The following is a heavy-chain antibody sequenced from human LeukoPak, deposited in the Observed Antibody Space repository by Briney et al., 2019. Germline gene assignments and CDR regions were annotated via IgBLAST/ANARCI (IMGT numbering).Heavy chain of an antibody. J-gene: IGHJ6*03. CDR1: GFTFSSYS. CDR2: IRYNGNNQ. Sequence: GGSLRLSCAASGFTFSSYSMNWVRQAPGKGLEWVAFIRYNGNNQYYADSVKGRFAISRDNSKNTLYLQMNSLKGDDTAVYYCAKDSAFYYIDVWGKGTTVIISS. D-gene: IGHD3-10*01. V-gene: IGHV3-30*02. CDR3: AKDSAFYYIDV.